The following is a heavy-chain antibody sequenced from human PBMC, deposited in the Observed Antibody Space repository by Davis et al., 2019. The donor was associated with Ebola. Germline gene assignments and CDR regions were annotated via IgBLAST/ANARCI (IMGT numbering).Heavy chain of an antibody. Sequence: SVKVSCKASGGTFSSYAISWVRQAPGQGLEWMGGIIPIFGTANYAQKFQGRVTITADESTSTAYMELSSLRSEDTAVYYCARHMGELSLQPLDYWGQGTLVTVSS. D-gene: IGHD3-16*02. CDR2: IIPIFGTA. V-gene: IGHV1-69*13. CDR1: GGTFSSYA. CDR3: ARHMGELSLQPLDY. J-gene: IGHJ4*02.